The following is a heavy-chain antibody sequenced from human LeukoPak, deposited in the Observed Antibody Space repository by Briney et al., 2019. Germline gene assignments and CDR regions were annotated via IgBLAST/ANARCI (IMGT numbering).Heavy chain of an antibody. CDR2: INHSGST. D-gene: IGHD6-13*01. V-gene: IGHV4-34*01. CDR1: GGSFSGYY. J-gene: IGHJ4*02. CDR3: RVYSSSWYWHYFGY. Sequence: SETLSLTCAVYGGSFSGYYWSWIRQPPGKGLEWIGEINHSGSTNYNPSLKSRVTISVDTSKNQFSLKLSSVTAADTAVYYCRVYSSSWYWHYFGYWGQGTLVTVSS.